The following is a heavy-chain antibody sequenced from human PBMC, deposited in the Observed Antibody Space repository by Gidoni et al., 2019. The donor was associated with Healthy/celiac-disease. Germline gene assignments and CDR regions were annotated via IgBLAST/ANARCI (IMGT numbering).Heavy chain of an antibody. CDR2: IWYDGSNK. D-gene: IGHD6-13*01. CDR3: ARDRGYSSSPYGMDV. V-gene: IGHV3-33*01. J-gene: IGHJ6*02. CDR1: GFTFSSYG. Sequence: QVQLVESGGGVVQPGRSLRLSCAASGFTFSSYGMHWVRQAPGKGLEWVAVIWYDGSNKYYADSVKGRFTISRDNSKNTLYLQMNSLRAEDTAVYYCARDRGYSSSPYGMDVWGQGTTVTVSS.